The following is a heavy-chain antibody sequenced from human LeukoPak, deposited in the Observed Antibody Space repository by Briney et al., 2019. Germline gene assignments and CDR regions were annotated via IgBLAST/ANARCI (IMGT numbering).Heavy chain of an antibody. CDR3: ARDPYSRSWSYGMDV. J-gene: IGHJ6*02. D-gene: IGHD6-13*01. Sequence: GGPLRLSCTASGFTFSTYWMSWVRQTPEKGLEWVANIKEDGSEEVYVDSVKGRFTISRDNAKSSLYLQMNSLRTEDTAVYYCARDPYSRSWSYGMDVWGQGTTVTVSS. V-gene: IGHV3-7*05. CDR1: GFTFSTYW. CDR2: IKEDGSEE.